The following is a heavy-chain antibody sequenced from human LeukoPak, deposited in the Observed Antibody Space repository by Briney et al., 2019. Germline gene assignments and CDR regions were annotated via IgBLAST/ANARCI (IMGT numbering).Heavy chain of an antibody. Sequence: GGSLRLSCAASGFTFSSYWMHWVRQAPGKGLEWVAVISYDGSNKYYADSVKGRFTISRDNSKNTLYLQMNSLRAEDTAVYYCAKDGTATISWGQGTLVTVSS. D-gene: IGHD5-24*01. J-gene: IGHJ5*02. CDR3: AKDGTATIS. CDR2: ISYDGSNK. CDR1: GFTFSSYW. V-gene: IGHV3-30*18.